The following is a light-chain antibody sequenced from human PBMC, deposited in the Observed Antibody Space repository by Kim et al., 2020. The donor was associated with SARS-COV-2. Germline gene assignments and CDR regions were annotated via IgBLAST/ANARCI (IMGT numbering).Light chain of an antibody. Sequence: SPGETATRSCWASQSVSSSLAWYQQKPGQPPRLLIYCASTRATGVPGRFSGSGSGTEFTLTISSLQSEDFAVYFCQQYNNWPPWTFGQGTKVDIK. J-gene: IGKJ1*01. CDR1: QSVSSS. CDR3: QQYNNWPPWT. CDR2: CAS. V-gene: IGKV3-15*01.